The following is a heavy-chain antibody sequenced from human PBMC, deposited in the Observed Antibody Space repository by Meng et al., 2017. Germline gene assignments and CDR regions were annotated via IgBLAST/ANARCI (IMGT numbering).Heavy chain of an antibody. CDR1: GFMSEIHA. CDR2: IFLSSDTV. V-gene: IGHV3-9*02. D-gene: IGHD2-21*01. CDR3: TRDIYAGGADV. J-gene: IGHJ3*01. Sequence: SLKISCVASGFMSEIHAMHWVRQAPGKGLEWVSGIFLSSDTVDYAGSVKGRFTTSRDRDKNSLFLQMNSLRPDDTALYYCTRDIYAGGADVWGQGTMVTVSS.